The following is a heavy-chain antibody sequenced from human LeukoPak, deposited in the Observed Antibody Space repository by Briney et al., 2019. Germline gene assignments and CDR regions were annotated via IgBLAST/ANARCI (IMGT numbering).Heavy chain of an antibody. D-gene: IGHD3-22*01. V-gene: IGHV2-5*02. CDR1: GFSLSTSGVG. J-gene: IGHJ4*02. CDR3: AHAESSGYPLDY. CDR2: IYWDDDK. Sequence: SGPTLGKPTQTLTLTCTFSGFSLSTSGVGVGWIRQPPGKALEWLALIYWDDDKRYSPSLKSRLTITKDTSKNHVVLTMTNMDPVDTATYYCAHAESSGYPLDYWGQGTLVTVSS.